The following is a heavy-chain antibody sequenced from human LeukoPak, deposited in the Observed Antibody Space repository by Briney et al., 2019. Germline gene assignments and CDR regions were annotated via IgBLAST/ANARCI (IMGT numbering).Heavy chain of an antibody. V-gene: IGHV3-30-3*01. CDR1: GFTFSSYA. J-gene: IGHJ4*02. Sequence: GGSLRLSCAASGFTFSSYAMHWVRQAPGKGLEWVAVISYDGSNKYYADSVKGRFTISRDNSKNTLYLQMNSLRAEDTAVYYCAKVRITVTTLYYFDCWGQGTLVTVSS. CDR3: AKVRITVTTLYYFDC. D-gene: IGHD4-17*01. CDR2: ISYDGSNK.